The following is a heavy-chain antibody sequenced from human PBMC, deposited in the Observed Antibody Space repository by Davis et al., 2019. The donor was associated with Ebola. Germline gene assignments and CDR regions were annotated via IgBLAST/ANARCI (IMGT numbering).Heavy chain of an antibody. V-gene: IGHV3-74*01. D-gene: IGHD5-18*01. CDR1: GFTFSNYW. CDR2: VDSDGRST. J-gene: IGHJ6*04. CDR3: ARDMGTAMVLYDYGMDV. Sequence: HTGGSLRLSCAASGFTFSNYWMHWVRQAPGKGLVWVSRVDSDGRSTNYADSVKGRFTISRDNAKNSLYLQMNSLRAEDTAVYYCARDMGTAMVLYDYGMDVWGKGTTVTVSS.